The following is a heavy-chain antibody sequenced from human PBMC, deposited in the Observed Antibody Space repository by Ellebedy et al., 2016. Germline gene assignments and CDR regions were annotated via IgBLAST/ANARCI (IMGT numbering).Heavy chain of an antibody. CDR1: GYTFTGYY. Sequence: ASVKVSCXTSGYTFTGYYIHWVRHAPGQGLEWIGTINPGGTQTSYAQKFQGRVTLTSDTSTSTVYMELTSLRSDDTAVYYCSRSEGDFWGQGTLVTVSS. CDR2: INPGGTQT. CDR3: SRSEGDF. J-gene: IGHJ4*02. V-gene: IGHV1-46*03.